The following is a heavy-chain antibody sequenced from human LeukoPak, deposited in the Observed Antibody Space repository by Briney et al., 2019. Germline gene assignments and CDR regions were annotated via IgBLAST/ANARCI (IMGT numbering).Heavy chain of an antibody. D-gene: IGHD6-6*01. V-gene: IGHV1-8*03. CDR3: ARAPTRPCIAARPCWFDP. Sequence: ASVKVSCKASGYTFTGYYMHWVRQAPGQGLEWMGWMNPNSGNTGYAQKFQGRVTITRNTSISTAYMELSSLRSEDTAVYYCARAPTRPCIAARPCWFDPWGQGTLVTVSS. CDR1: GYTFTGYY. J-gene: IGHJ5*02. CDR2: MNPNSGNT.